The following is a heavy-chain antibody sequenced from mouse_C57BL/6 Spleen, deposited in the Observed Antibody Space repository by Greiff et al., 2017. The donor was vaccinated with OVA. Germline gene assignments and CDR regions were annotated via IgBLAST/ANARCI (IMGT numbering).Heavy chain of an antibody. D-gene: IGHD2-3*01. CDR3: ARLYDGYPYYAMDY. CDR2: IDPSDSET. Sequence: QVQLQQSGAELVRPGSSVKLSCKASGYTFTSYWMHWVKQRPIQGLEWIGNIDPSDSETHYNQKFKDKATLTVDKSSSTAYMQLSSLTSEDSAVYYCARLYDGYPYYAMDYWGQGTSVTVSS. J-gene: IGHJ4*01. V-gene: IGHV1-52*01. CDR1: GYTFTSYW.